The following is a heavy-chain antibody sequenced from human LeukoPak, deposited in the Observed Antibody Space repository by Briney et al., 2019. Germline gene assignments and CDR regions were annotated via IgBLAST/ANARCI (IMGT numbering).Heavy chain of an antibody. CDR1: GVSISSYY. CDR2: IYYSGST. J-gene: IGHJ3*02. Sequence: SETLSLTCTVSGVSISSYYWSWIRQPPGKGLEWIGYIYYSGSTYYNPSLKSRVTISVDTSKNQFSLKLSSVTAADTAVYYCARPGGWSDAFDIWGQGTMVTVSS. CDR3: ARPGGWSDAFDI. V-gene: IGHV4-59*12. D-gene: IGHD2-15*01.